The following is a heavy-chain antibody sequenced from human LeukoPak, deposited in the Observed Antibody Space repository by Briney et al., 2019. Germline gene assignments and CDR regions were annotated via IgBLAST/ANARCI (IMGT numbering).Heavy chain of an antibody. Sequence: SETLSLTCTVSGYSISSGYYWGWIRQPPGKGVEWIGSIYDSGSTYYNPSVKSGVTISGDTSKKQFSLKLSSVTAADTAVYYCARVCSGGSCYVDYWGQGTLVTVSS. CDR1: GYSISSGYY. CDR3: ARVCSGGSCYVDY. CDR2: IYDSGST. J-gene: IGHJ4*02. D-gene: IGHD2-15*01. V-gene: IGHV4-38-2*02.